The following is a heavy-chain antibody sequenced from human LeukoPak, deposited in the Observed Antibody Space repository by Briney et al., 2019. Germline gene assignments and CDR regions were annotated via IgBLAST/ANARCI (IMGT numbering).Heavy chain of an antibody. D-gene: IGHD6-13*01. CDR2: IYYSGST. Sequence: SETLSLTCTVSGGSISSSSYYWGWIRQPPGKGLEWIGSIYYSGSTYYNPSLKSRVTISVDTSKNQFSLKLSSVTAADTAVYYCAREHYSSSWYSHWGQGTLVTVSS. CDR1: GGSISSSSYY. V-gene: IGHV4-39*01. CDR3: AREHYSSSWYSH. J-gene: IGHJ4*02.